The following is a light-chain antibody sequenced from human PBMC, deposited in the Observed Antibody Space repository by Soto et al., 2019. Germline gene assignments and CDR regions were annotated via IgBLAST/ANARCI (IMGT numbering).Light chain of an antibody. J-gene: IGKJ5*01. CDR1: QSVTSNY. CDR3: QQYGTSPIT. Sequence: EIVLTQSPGTLSLSPGESATLSCRASQSVTSNYLGWYQQKPGQAPRLLIYGASSRAPGIPDRFSGSGSGTDFTLTISRMEPEDFALYYCQQYGTSPITFGQGTRLEIK. CDR2: GAS. V-gene: IGKV3-20*01.